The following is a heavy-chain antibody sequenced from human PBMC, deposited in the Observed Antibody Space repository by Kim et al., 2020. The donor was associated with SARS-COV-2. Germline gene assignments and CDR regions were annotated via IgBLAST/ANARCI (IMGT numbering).Heavy chain of an antibody. CDR3: ALGHCSTTDCYTGH. D-gene: IGHD2-2*02. Sequence: ADSVRSRSTISRDKSKNTLYLQMSSLRAEDTAVYYCALGHCSTTDCYTGHWGQGTLVTVSS. V-gene: IGHV3-30*15. J-gene: IGHJ4*02.